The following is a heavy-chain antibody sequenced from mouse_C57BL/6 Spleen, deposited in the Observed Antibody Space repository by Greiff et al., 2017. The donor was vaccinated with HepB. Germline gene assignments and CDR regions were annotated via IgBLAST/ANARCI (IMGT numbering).Heavy chain of an antibody. Sequence: DVMLVESGGDLVKPGGSLKLSCAASGFTFSSYGMSWVRQTPDKRLEWVATISSGGSYTYYPDSVKGRFTISRDNAKNTLYLQMSSLKSEDTAMYYCASWDWYFDVWGTGTTVTVSS. V-gene: IGHV5-6*02. CDR3: ASWDWYFDV. D-gene: IGHD4-1*01. CDR1: GFTFSSYG. J-gene: IGHJ1*03. CDR2: ISSGGSYT.